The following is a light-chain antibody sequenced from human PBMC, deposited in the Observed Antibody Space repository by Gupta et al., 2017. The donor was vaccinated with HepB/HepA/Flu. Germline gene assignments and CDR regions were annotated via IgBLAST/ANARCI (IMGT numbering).Light chain of an antibody. Sequence: GTPGQRVTISCSGSSSNIGSNTVNWYQQLPGTAPKLLIYSNNQRPSGVPDRFAGSKSGTSASLAISGLQSEDEADYYCAAWDDSLNGWVFGGGTKLTVL. V-gene: IGLV1-44*01. CDR2: SNN. CDR3: AAWDDSLNGWV. J-gene: IGLJ3*02. CDR1: SSNIGSNT.